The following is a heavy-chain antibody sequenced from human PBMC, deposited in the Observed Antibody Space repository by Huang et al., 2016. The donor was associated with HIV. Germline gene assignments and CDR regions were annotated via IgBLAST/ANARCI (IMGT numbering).Heavy chain of an antibody. D-gene: IGHD6-6*01. V-gene: IGHV5-51*01. CDR1: GYSFSSYW. CDR2: IFPNDADT. Sequence: VQLVQSGAEVKKPGESLKISCKGSGYSFSSYWIAWVRQMPGKGLEWMVIIFPNDADTTYSPSFEGRVTISADKSIGTADLQWSSLKASDTAMYYCARRFSSSSGYFDYWGQGSLVTVSS. CDR3: ARRFSSSSGYFDY. J-gene: IGHJ4*02.